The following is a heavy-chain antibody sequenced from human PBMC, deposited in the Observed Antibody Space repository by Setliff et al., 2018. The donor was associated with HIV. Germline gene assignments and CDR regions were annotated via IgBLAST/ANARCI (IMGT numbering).Heavy chain of an antibody. D-gene: IGHD4-17*01. CDR1: GGAISSGSYY. CDR2: LHISGNS. J-gene: IGHJ4*02. CDR3: ARAAAGNTGPFDL. V-gene: IGHV4-61*02. Sequence: SETLSLTCTVSGGAISSGSYYWSWIRQPAGKGLEWVGRLHISGNSNYSPSLKSRVNMSIDTSKNQFSLKLTSVTASDTAVYYCARAAAGNTGPFDLWGQGSPVTVSS.